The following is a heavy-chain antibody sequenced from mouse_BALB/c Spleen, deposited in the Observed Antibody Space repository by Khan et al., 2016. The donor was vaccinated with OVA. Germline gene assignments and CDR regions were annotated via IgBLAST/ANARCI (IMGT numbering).Heavy chain of an antibody. CDR3: ARTITTAKGRYSAMNY. CDR1: GFTFSSYG. D-gene: IGHD1-2*01. V-gene: IGHV5-6*02. CDR2: ISSGGHYT. J-gene: IGHJ4*01. Sequence: EVKLEESGGDLVKPGGSLKLSCAASGFTFSSYGMSWFRQTLDKRLVWVATISSGGHYTYFPDSVRGRFTISRDNAKNTLYLQMSSLNSEDTATYYSARTITTAKGRYSAMNYWGQGTSVTVSS.